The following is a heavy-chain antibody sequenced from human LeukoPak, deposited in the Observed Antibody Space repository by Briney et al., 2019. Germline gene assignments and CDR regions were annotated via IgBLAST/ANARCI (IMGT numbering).Heavy chain of an antibody. D-gene: IGHD3-16*01. Sequence: PGGSLRLSCAASGFTFSRYWMSWVRQAPGKGLEWLANIKQDGSEKHYVDSVKGRFTISRDNAKNSLYLQMNSLRAEDTAVYYCATERAGERPRPLLSYYYMDVWGKGTTVTISS. CDR2: IKQDGSEK. CDR3: ATERAGERPRPLLSYYYMDV. CDR1: GFTFSRYW. J-gene: IGHJ6*03. V-gene: IGHV3-7*01.